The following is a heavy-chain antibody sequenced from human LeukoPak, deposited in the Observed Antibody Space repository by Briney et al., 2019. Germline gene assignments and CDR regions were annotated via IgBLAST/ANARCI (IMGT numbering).Heavy chain of an antibody. V-gene: IGHV1-2*02. Sequence: ASVKVSCKASGYTFAGYYMHWVRHAPGQGLEWMGWINPNSGDTNSAQKFQGRVTMTSDTSISTAYMELSRLRSDDTAVYYCARAVAAIVNWFDPWGQGTLVTVSS. CDR3: ARAVAAIVNWFDP. CDR1: GYTFAGYY. J-gene: IGHJ5*02. D-gene: IGHD6-13*01. CDR2: INPNSGDT.